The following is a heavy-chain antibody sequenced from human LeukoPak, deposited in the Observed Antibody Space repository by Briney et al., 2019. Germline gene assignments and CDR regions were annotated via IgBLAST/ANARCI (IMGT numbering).Heavy chain of an antibody. CDR3: VRDNSPLDS. J-gene: IGHJ4*02. Sequence: PGGSLRLSCAASGFTFTRYWVGWVRQAPGKGLEWVANIGRDGSAKYYVDSVRGRFTISRDNAKDALYLHMNSLRVNDTAVYYCVRDNSPLDSWGQGTLVTVSS. V-gene: IGHV3-7*01. CDR1: GFTFTRYW. D-gene: IGHD4-11*01. CDR2: IGRDGSAK.